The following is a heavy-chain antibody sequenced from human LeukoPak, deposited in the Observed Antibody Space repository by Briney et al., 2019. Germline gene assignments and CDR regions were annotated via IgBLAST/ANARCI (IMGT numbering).Heavy chain of an antibody. V-gene: IGHV3-30*18. CDR1: GFTFSSYG. CDR2: ISYDGSNK. CDR3: AEDFGIVASRGAFDI. D-gene: IGHD1-26*01. Sequence: GGSLRLSCAASGFTFSSYGMHWVRQAPGKGLEWVAVISYDGSNKYYADSVKGRFTISRDNSKNTLYLQMNSLRAEDTAVYYCAEDFGIVASRGAFDIWGQGTMVTVSS. J-gene: IGHJ3*02.